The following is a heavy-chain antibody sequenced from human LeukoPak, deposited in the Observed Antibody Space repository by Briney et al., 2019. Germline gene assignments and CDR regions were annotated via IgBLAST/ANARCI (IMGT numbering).Heavy chain of an antibody. CDR2: IYYSGST. D-gene: IGHD1-26*01. Sequence: SETLSLTCTVSGGSISSSSYYWGWIRQPPGKGLEWIGSIYYSGSTYYNPSLKSRVTISVDTSKNQFSLKLSSVTAADTAVYYRARHAPGYSGGYQAPFDIWGQGTMVTVSS. J-gene: IGHJ3*02. V-gene: IGHV4-39*01. CDR3: ARHAPGYSGGYQAPFDI. CDR1: GGSISSSSYY.